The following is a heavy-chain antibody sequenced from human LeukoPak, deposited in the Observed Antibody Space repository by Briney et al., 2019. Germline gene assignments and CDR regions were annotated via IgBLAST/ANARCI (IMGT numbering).Heavy chain of an antibody. CDR3: ARGHTAVTRPFDF. V-gene: IGHV3-21*01. CDR1: GFTFTTYS. Sequence: PGGSLRLSCEASGFTFTTYSMTWVRQAPGKGLEWVSIISSGSSAIFSADALKGRFTISRDAAKNLLYLDMNSLRAEDTAVYYCARGHTAVTRPFDFWGQGTLVTVSS. CDR2: ISSGSSAI. J-gene: IGHJ4*02. D-gene: IGHD4-17*01.